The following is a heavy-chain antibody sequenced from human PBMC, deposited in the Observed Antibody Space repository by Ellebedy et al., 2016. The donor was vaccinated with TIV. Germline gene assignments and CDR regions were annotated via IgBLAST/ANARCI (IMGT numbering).Heavy chain of an antibody. CDR3: VRDIGSQVSYFYAMDV. CDR1: GGTFSTYA. CDR2: IIPIFGTP. J-gene: IGHJ6*02. V-gene: IGHV1-69*13. D-gene: IGHD2-21*01. Sequence: SVKVSXXTSGGTFSTYAISWVRQAPGQGLEWMGGIIPIFGTPHYAQKFQGRVTITADESTNTAYMELSSLRSEDTAMYYCVRDIGSQVSYFYAMDVWGQGTMITVSS.